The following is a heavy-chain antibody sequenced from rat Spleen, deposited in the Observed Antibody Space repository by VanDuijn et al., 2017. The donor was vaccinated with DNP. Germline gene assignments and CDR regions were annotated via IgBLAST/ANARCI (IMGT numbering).Heavy chain of an antibody. CDR3: VRWYNSGYYFDH. CDR1: GFTFSDYY. CDR2: ITYDGGST. V-gene: IGHV5-22*01. D-gene: IGHD4-3*01. J-gene: IGHJ2*01. Sequence: EVQLVESGGGLVQPGRSLKLSCAASGFTFSDYYMAWVRQAPTKGLEWVAYITYDGGSTYYRDSVKGRFTLSRDNAKSTLYLQMNSLRSEDMATYYCVRWYNSGYYFDHWGQGVMVTVSS.